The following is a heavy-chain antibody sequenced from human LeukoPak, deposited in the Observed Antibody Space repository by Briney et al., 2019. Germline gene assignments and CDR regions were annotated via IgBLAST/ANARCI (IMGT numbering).Heavy chain of an antibody. V-gene: IGHV3-48*03. Sequence: GGSLRLSCVASGFIFNIYEMNWVRQAPGKGLEWVSYTSSTGSTIYYADSVKGRFTISRDNAKNSPYLQMNSLRVEDTAVYYCARELPYYYGSGIGEAWFDPWGQGTLVTVSS. J-gene: IGHJ5*02. CDR1: GFIFNIYE. CDR2: TSSTGSTI. D-gene: IGHD3-10*01. CDR3: ARELPYYYGSGIGEAWFDP.